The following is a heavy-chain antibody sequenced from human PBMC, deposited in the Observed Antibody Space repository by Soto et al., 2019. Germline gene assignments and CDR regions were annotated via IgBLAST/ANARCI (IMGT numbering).Heavy chain of an antibody. CDR2: IYPGDSDT. D-gene: IGHD6-13*01. J-gene: IGHJ6*02. CDR3: ARLGAALDV. V-gene: IGHV5-51*01. Sequence: PGESLKISCKASGYSFSTYWIAWVRQMSGKGLEWIGIIYPGDSDTTYSPSFQGQVTISADKSISTAYLQWSSLKASDTAMYYCARLGAALDVWGQGTTVTVS. CDR1: GYSFSTYW.